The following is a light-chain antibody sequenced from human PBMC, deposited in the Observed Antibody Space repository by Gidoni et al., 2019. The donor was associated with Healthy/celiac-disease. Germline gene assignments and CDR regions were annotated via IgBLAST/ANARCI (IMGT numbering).Light chain of an antibody. CDR1: SSNIGNNY. CDR2: ENK. V-gene: IGLV1-51*02. J-gene: IGLJ2*01. CDR3: GTWDSSLSAVV. Sequence: HSVLTQPPSVSADPGQKVTISCSGISSNIGNNYVSWYQQLTGTAPKLLIYENKKRPSGIPDRLSGSKSGTSATMGITVLQTGDEADYYCGTWDSSLSAVVFGGGTKLTVL.